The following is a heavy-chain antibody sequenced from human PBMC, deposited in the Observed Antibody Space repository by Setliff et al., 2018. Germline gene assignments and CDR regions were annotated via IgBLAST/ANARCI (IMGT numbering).Heavy chain of an antibody. V-gene: IGHV4-39*07. Sequence: PSETLSLTCTVSGGSISSGGYYWSWIRQPPGKGLEWVGRIYYSGNTYYNASLKSRLTISVDKSKNQFSLKLTSVTAADTAVYYCARGLEGEDYFYYMDVWGKGNAVTVSS. J-gene: IGHJ6*03. CDR2: IYYSGNT. CDR1: GGSISSGGYY. CDR3: ARGLEGEDYFYYMDV. D-gene: IGHD2-21*01.